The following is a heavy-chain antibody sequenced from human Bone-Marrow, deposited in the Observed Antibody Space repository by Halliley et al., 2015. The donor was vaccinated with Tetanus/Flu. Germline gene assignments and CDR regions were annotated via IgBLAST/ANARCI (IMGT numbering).Heavy chain of an antibody. V-gene: IGHV3-53*01. CDR1: GFTVNNNY. CDR3: ASGKGGNAGA. J-gene: IGHJ5*02. CDR2: IYSGGST. D-gene: IGHD2-15*01. Sequence: AASGFTVNNNYMSWVRQAPGKGLEWVSLIYSGGSTYYADSVRGRFTISRDNSKNTVYLQMNSLRAEDTAVYYCASGKGGNAGAWGQGSLVTVSS.